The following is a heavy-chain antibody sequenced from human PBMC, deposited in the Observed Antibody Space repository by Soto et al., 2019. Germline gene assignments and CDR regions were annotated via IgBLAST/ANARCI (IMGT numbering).Heavy chain of an antibody. CDR2: IYHSGTT. D-gene: IGHD2-15*01. J-gene: IGHJ5*02. CDR3: ARRYCSATSCLTWIDP. CDR1: GGSISSDDDY. V-gene: IGHV4-30-4*01. Sequence: SETLSLTCTVSGGSISSDDDYWTWIRQPPGKGLEWIGYIYHSGTTYYNWSLRSRFTISVDTSKNQFSLILNSVTAADTAVYYCARRYCSATSCLTWIDPWGQGTLVTVSS.